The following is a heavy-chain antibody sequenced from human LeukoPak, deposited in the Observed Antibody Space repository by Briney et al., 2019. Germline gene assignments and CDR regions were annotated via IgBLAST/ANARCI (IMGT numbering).Heavy chain of an antibody. D-gene: IGHD1-14*01. J-gene: IGHJ6*04. Sequence: SVKVSCKASGGTFSSYAISWVRQAPGQGLEWMGGIIPIFGTANYAQKFQGRVTITADKSTSTAYMELSSLRSEDTSVYYCAKRDNVYYYYGMDVWGKGTTVTVSS. CDR2: IIPIFGTA. CDR1: GGTFSSYA. V-gene: IGHV1-69*06. CDR3: AKRDNVYYYYGMDV.